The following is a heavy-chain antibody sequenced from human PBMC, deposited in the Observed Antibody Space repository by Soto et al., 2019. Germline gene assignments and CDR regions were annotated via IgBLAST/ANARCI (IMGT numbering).Heavy chain of an antibody. V-gene: IGHV3-15*01. CDR2: IKTTSEGGAT. CDR1: GFTFVNAW. CDR3: TTVMWFPH. Sequence: EAQLVESGGGLVKPGGSLRLSCAASGFTFVNAWMSWVRQAPGKGLEWIGLIKTTSEGGATEYAAPVKGRFTISRDDSKKTLYLQMTSRRTEVTAVYYCTTVMWFPHWGQGALVTVSA. J-gene: IGHJ4*02. D-gene: IGHD2-21*01.